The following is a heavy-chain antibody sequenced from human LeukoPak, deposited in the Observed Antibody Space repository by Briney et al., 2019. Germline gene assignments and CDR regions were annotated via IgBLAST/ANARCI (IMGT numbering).Heavy chain of an antibody. Sequence: GGSLRLSCAASGFTFSSYAMHWVRQAPGKGLEWVAVISYDGSNKYYADSVKGRFTISRDNSKNTLYLQMNSLRAEDTAVYYCARERKQLASYYYYGMDVWGQGTTVTDSS. J-gene: IGHJ6*02. CDR1: GFTFSSYA. CDR3: ARERKQLASYYYYGMDV. V-gene: IGHV3-30-3*01. CDR2: ISYDGSNK. D-gene: IGHD6-13*01.